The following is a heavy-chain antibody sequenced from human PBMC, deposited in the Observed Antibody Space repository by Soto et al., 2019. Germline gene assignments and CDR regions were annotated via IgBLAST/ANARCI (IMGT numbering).Heavy chain of an antibody. CDR3: ARGPYSSGWYSDY. J-gene: IGHJ4*02. V-gene: IGHV1-2*04. D-gene: IGHD6-19*01. CDR1: GYTFTGYY. CDR2: INPNSGGT. Sequence: GASVKVSCKASGYTFTGYYMHWVRQAPGQGLEWMGWINPNSGGTNYAQKFQGWVTMTRDTSISTAYMELSRLRSDDTAVYYCARGPYSSGWYSDYWGQGTLVTVSS.